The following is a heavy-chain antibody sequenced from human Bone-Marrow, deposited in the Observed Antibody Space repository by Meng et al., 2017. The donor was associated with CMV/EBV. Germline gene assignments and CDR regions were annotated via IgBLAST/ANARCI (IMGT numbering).Heavy chain of an antibody. CDR1: GFTVSSNY. D-gene: IGHD1-26*01. CDR2: ISSGGFT. Sequence: GGSLRLSCAASGFTVSSNYMSWVRQAPGKGLEFVSVISSGGFTNYADSVKGRFTISRDNSKNTLYLQMNSLRAEDTALYYCARGPSGSFGGVDYSGPGTLVTVSS. CDR3: ARGPSGSFGGVDY. J-gene: IGHJ4*02. V-gene: IGHV3-53*01.